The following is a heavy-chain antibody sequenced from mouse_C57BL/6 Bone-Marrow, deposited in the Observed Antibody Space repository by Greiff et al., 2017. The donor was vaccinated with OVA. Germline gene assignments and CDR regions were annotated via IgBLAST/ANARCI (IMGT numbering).Heavy chain of an antibody. CDR1: GFTFSSYA. J-gene: IGHJ1*03. CDR2: ISDGGSYT. V-gene: IGHV5-4*01. CDR3: ARALYYYGSSRYFDV. Sequence: DVQLVESGGGLVKPGGSLKLSCAASGFTFSSYAMSWVRQTPEKRLEWVATISDGGSYTYYPDNVKGRFTISRDNAKNNLYLQMSHLKSEDTAMYYCARALYYYGSSRYFDVWGTGTTVTVSS. D-gene: IGHD1-1*01.